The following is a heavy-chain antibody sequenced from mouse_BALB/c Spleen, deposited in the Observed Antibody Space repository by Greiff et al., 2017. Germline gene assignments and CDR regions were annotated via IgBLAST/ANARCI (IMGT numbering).Heavy chain of an antibody. Sequence: VQLQQSGAELARPGASVKLSCKASGYTFTDYYINWVKQRTGQGLEWIGEIYPGSGNTYYNEKFKGKATLTADKSSSTAYMQLSSLTSEDSAVYFCARSDYYGSSPWYFDVWGAGTTVTVSS. CDR2: IYPGSGNT. CDR3: ARSDYYGSSPWYFDV. V-gene: IGHV1-77*01. CDR1: GYTFTDYY. J-gene: IGHJ1*01. D-gene: IGHD1-1*01.